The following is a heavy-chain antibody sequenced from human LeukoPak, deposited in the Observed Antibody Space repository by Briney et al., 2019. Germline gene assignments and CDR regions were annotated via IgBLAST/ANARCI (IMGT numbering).Heavy chain of an antibody. CDR3: ARGGMGPDYVWGSYRSYYFDY. CDR2: IYPGDSDT. Sequence: GESPKISCKGSGYSFTSYWIGWVRQMPGKGLEWMGIIYPGDSDTRYSPSFQGQVTISADKSISTAYLQWSSLKASDTAMYYCARGGMGPDYVWGSYRSYYFDYWGQGTLVTVSS. D-gene: IGHD3-16*02. CDR1: GYSFTSYW. J-gene: IGHJ4*02. V-gene: IGHV5-51*01.